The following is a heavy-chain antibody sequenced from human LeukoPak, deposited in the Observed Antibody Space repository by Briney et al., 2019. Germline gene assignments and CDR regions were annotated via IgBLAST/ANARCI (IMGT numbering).Heavy chain of an antibody. Sequence: ASVKVSCKASGYTFTSYGISWVRQAPGQGLEWMGWISAYNGNTNYAQKLQGRVTMTTDTSTSTAYMELRSLRSDDTAVYYCTRDSVIVGATGFDYWGQGTLVTVSS. V-gene: IGHV1-18*01. J-gene: IGHJ4*02. CDR3: TRDSVIVGATGFDY. CDR1: GYTFTSYG. D-gene: IGHD1-26*01. CDR2: ISAYNGNT.